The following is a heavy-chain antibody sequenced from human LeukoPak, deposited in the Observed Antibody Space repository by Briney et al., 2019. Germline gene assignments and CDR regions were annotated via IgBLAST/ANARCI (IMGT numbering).Heavy chain of an antibody. CDR3: ARHEPRGSFSVDY. J-gene: IGHJ4*02. Sequence: GGSLRLSCAASGFTLSIYWMTWVRPAPGKGLEWVANIKQEGSEKYYVDSVKGRFTISTDNAKKSLYLQMNSLRAEDTAVYYCARHEPRGSFSVDYWGQGTLVTVTS. D-gene: IGHD1-26*01. CDR2: IKQEGSEK. CDR1: GFTLSIYW. V-gene: IGHV3-7*01.